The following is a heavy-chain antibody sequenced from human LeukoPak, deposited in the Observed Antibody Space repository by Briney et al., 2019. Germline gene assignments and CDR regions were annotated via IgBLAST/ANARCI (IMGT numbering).Heavy chain of an antibody. CDR2: ISWNSGSI. CDR1: GFTFDDYA. CDR3: AKDIMEDCGGDCPSSVAFDI. D-gene: IGHD2-21*02. Sequence: PGGSLRLSCAASGFTFDDYAMHWVRQAPGKGLEWVSGISWNSGSIGYADSVKGRFTISRDNAKNSLYLQMNSLRAEDTALYYCAKDIMEDCGGDCPSSVAFDIWGQGTMVTVSS. V-gene: IGHV3-9*01. J-gene: IGHJ3*02.